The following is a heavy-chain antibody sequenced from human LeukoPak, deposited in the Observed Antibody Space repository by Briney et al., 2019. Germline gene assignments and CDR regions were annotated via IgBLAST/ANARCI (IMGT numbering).Heavy chain of an antibody. CDR1: GYTFTGYY. V-gene: IGHV1-69*13. CDR3: ARIQYCSSTSCSEYYYYGMDV. Sequence: SVKVSCKASGYTFTGYYMHWVRQAPGQGLEWMGGIIPIFGTANYAQKFQGRVTITADESTSTAYMELSSLRSEDTAVYYCARIQYCSSTSCSEYYYYGMDVWGQGTTVTVSS. J-gene: IGHJ6*02. CDR2: IIPIFGTA. D-gene: IGHD2-2*01.